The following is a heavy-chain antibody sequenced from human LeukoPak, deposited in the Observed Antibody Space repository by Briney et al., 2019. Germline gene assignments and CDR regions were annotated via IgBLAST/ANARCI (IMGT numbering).Heavy chain of an antibody. CDR1: GFTFSSYW. J-gene: IGHJ4*02. D-gene: IGHD6-19*01. V-gene: IGHV3-7*01. CDR2: IKQDGSEK. CDR3: ARDIIAVAGRVGY. Sequence: GGSLRLSCAASGFTFSSYWMSWVRQAPGKGLEWVANIKQDGSEKYYVASVKGRFNISRENAKNSLYLQMNSLRAEDTAVYYCARDIIAVAGRVGYWGQGTLVTVSS.